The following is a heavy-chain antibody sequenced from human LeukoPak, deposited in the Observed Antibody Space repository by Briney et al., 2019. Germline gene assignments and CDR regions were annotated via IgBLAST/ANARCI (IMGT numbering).Heavy chain of an antibody. Sequence: GGSLRLSCAASGFTFSSYSMNWVRQAPGKGLEWVSSISSSSSYIYYADSVKGRFIISRDNARNSLYLEMNSLRAEDTAVYYCARIIGISGTYPTDYWGQGTLVTVSS. CDR2: ISSSSSYI. V-gene: IGHV3-21*06. J-gene: IGHJ4*02. D-gene: IGHD1-26*01. CDR3: ARIIGISGTYPTDY. CDR1: GFTFSSYS.